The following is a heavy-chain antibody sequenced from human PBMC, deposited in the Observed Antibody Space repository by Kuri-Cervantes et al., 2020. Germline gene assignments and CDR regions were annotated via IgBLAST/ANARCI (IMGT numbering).Heavy chain of an antibody. CDR1: GFTFSSYA. Sequence: GGSLRLSCAASGFTFSSYAMHWVRQAPGKGLEWVAVISYDGSNKYYADSVKGRFTISRDNSKNTLYLQMNSLRAEDTAVYYCAKDRLYGMDVWGQGTTVTVSS. CDR3: AKDRLYGMDV. J-gene: IGHJ6*02. V-gene: IGHV3-30-3*01. CDR2: ISYDGSNK.